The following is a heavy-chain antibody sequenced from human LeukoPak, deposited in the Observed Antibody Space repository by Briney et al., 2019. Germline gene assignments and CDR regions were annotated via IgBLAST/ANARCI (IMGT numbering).Heavy chain of an antibody. CDR2: IYHSGST. Sequence: SETLSLTCAVSGGSISSSNWWSWVRQPPGKGLEWVGEIYHSGSTNYNPSLKSRVTISVDTSKNQFSLKLSSVTAADTAVYYCAREYRSGVDYWGQGTLVTVSS. J-gene: IGHJ4*02. CDR3: AREYRSGVDY. V-gene: IGHV4-4*02. CDR1: GGSISSSNW. D-gene: IGHD6-19*01.